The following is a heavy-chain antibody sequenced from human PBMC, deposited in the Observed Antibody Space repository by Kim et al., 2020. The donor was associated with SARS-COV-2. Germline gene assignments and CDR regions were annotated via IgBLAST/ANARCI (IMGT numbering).Heavy chain of an antibody. Sequence: SETLSLTCTVSGGSISSSSYYWGWIRQPPGKGLEWIGSIYYSGSTYYNPSLKSRVTISVDTSKNQFSRKLSSVTAADTAVYYCARRSGGATNPYFVYWGQGTLVTVSS. CDR3: ARRSGGATNPYFVY. CDR2: IYYSGST. CDR1: GGSISSSSYY. J-gene: IGHJ4*02. V-gene: IGHV4-39*01. D-gene: IGHD1-26*01.